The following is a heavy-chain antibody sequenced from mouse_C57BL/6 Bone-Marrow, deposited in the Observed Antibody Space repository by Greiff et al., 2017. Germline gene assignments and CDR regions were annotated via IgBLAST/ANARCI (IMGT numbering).Heavy chain of an antibody. J-gene: IGHJ2*01. CDR3: AQRGYFDY. V-gene: IGHV1-4*01. Sequence: VQLQQSGAELARPGASVKMSCKASGYTFTSYTMHWVKQRPGQGLEWIGYINPSSGYTKYNQKFKDKATLTAYKSSSTAYMQLSSLTSEDSAVYYCAQRGYFDYWGQGTTLTVSS. CDR2: INPSSGYT. CDR1: GYTFTSYT.